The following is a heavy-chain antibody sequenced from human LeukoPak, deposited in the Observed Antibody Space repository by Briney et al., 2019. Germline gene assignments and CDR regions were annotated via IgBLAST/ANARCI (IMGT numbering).Heavy chain of an antibody. CDR3: ARGRGYCSSTSCYTVFDY. D-gene: IGHD2-2*02. V-gene: IGHV4-59*01. CDR1: GCSISSYY. Sequence: SETLSLTCTVSGCSISSYYWSWIRQPPGKGLEGIGYIYYGGTTNYNPSLKSRVTISVDTTKNQFSLKLSSVTAADTAVYYCARGRGYCSSTSCYTVFDYWGQGTVVTVYS. CDR2: IYYGGTT. J-gene: IGHJ4*02.